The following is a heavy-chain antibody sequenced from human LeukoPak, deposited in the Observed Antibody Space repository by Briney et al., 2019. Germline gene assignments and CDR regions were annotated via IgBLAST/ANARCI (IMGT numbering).Heavy chain of an antibody. CDR1: GFTFSSYE. CDR2: ISSSSSYI. D-gene: IGHD6-6*01. V-gene: IGHV3-21*01. CDR3: ASSVKGQLVHWFDP. Sequence: GGSLRLSCAASGFTFSSYEMNWVRQAPGKELEWVSSISSSSSYIYYADSVKGRFTISRDNAKNSLYLQMNSLRAEDTAVYYCASSVKGQLVHWFDPWGQGTLVTVSS. J-gene: IGHJ5*02.